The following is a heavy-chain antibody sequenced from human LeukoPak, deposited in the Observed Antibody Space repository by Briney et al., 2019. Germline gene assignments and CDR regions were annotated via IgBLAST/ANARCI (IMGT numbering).Heavy chain of an antibody. CDR2: INHSGST. CDR3: AREPGDSGIAVV. CDR1: GGSFSGYY. J-gene: IGHJ4*02. V-gene: IGHV4-34*01. Sequence: KPSETLSLTCAVYGGSFSGYYRSWIRQPPGKGLEWIGEINHSGSTNYNPSLKSRVTISVDTSKNQFSLKLSSVTAADTAVYYCAREPGDSGIAVVWGQGTLVTVSS. D-gene: IGHD6-19*01.